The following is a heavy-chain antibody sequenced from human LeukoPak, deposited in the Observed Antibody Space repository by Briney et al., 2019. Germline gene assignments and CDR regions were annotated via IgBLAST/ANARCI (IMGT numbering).Heavy chain of an antibody. Sequence: SETLSLTCTVSGGSISSSSYYWGWIRQPPGKGLEWIGSIYYSGSTYYNPSLKSRVTISVDTSKNQSSLKLSSVTAADTAVYYCARILAGPYSSSLTAPDYWGQGTLVTVSS. D-gene: IGHD6-13*01. J-gene: IGHJ4*02. CDR1: GGSISSSSYY. CDR2: IYYSGST. V-gene: IGHV4-39*01. CDR3: ARILAGPYSSSLTAPDY.